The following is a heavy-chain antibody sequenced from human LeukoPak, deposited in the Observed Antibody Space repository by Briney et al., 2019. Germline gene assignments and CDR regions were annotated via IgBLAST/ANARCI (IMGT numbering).Heavy chain of an antibody. CDR2: IIPIFGTA. CDR3: ARDSPAARYSSSFIYYFDY. V-gene: IGHV1-69*13. Sequence: SVKVSCKASGGTFSSYAISWVRQAPGQGLEWMGGIIPIFGTANYAQKFQGRVTITADESTSTAYMELSSLRSEDTAVYYCARDSPAARYSSSFIYYFDYWGQGTLVTVSS. J-gene: IGHJ4*02. D-gene: IGHD6-13*01. CDR1: GGTFSSYA.